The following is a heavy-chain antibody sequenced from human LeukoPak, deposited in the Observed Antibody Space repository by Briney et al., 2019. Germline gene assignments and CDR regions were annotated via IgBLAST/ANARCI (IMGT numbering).Heavy chain of an antibody. J-gene: IGHJ4*02. CDR1: GGSFSGYY. Sequence: SETLSLTCAVYGGSFSGYYWSWIRQPPGKGLEWIGEINHSGSTNYNPSLKSRVTISVDTSKNQFSLKLSSVTAADTAVYYCARGQYSSSWYKDYWGRGTLVTVSS. V-gene: IGHV4-34*01. D-gene: IGHD6-13*01. CDR2: INHSGST. CDR3: ARGQYSSSWYKDY.